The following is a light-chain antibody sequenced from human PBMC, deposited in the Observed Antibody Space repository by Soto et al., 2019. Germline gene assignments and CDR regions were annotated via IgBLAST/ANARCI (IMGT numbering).Light chain of an antibody. J-gene: IGLJ3*02. CDR1: RSDVGDYNL. CDR3: CSYAGSDTWA. V-gene: IGLV2-23*02. CDR2: EVN. Sequence: QSALTQPASVSGSPGQSITISCAGTRSDVGDYNLVSWYQQYPGKAPKLMIYEVNKRPSGVSNRFSGSKSGNTASLTISGLQGEDEADYYCCSYAGSDTWAFGGGTKVTVL.